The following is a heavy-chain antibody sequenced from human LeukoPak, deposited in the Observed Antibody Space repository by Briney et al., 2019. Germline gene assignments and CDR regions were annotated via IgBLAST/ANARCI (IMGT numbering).Heavy chain of an antibody. CDR1: GGSVSSGSYY. CDR3: ARAYSSSSGTLDY. D-gene: IGHD6-6*01. V-gene: IGHV4-61*02. Sequence: PSETLSLTCTVSGGSVSSGSYYWSWIRQPAGKGLEWIGRIYTSGSTNYNPSLKSRVTISVDTSKNQFSLKLSSVTAADTAVYYCARAYSSSSGTLDYWGQGTLVTVSS. CDR2: IYTSGST. J-gene: IGHJ4*02.